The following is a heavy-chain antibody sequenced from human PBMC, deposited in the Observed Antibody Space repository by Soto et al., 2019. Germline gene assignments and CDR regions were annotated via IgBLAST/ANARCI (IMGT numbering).Heavy chain of an antibody. CDR1: GFTFTTAW. D-gene: IGHD6-19*01. J-gene: IGHJ4*02. CDR3: AKDRDGWDGPYYFDY. V-gene: IGHV3-23*01. Sequence: GGSLRLSCAASGFTFTTAWINWVRQAPGRGLEWVSAISGSGGSTYYADSVKGRFTISRDNSKNTLYLQMNSLRAEDTAVYYCAKDRDGWDGPYYFDYWGQGTLVTVSS. CDR2: ISGSGGST.